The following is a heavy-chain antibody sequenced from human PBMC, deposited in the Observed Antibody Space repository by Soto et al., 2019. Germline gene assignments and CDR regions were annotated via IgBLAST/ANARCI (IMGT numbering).Heavy chain of an antibody. J-gene: IGHJ4*02. CDR2: MYYSGTT. CDR3: ARGPTITTDS. Sequence: PSETLSLTCTISGGSISRYSCHWLRQPPGKGLEWIAYMYYSGTTDYNPSLKSRVSMSLDSSTNQFSLRLSSVTAADTAVYFCARGPTITTDSWGRGILVTVSS. D-gene: IGHD3-9*01. V-gene: IGHV4-59*01. CDR1: GGSISRYS.